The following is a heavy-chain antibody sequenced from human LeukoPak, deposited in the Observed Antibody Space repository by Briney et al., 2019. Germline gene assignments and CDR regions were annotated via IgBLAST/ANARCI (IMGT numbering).Heavy chain of an antibody. CDR1: GFTFSSYW. CDR2: INPGGSSI. CDR3: ARDYADYVGYFFFDY. Sequence: GGSLRLSCAASGFTFSSYWMHWVRQVPGKGLVWVARINPGGSSITYADSVKGRFTISRDNAKNTLYLQMNSLRAEDTAVYYCARDYADYVGYFFFDYWGQGTLVTVSS. V-gene: IGHV3-74*01. J-gene: IGHJ4*02. D-gene: IGHD4-17*01.